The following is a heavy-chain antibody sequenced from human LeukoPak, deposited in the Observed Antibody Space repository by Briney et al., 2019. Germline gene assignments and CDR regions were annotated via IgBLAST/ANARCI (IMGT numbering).Heavy chain of an antibody. V-gene: IGHV1-69*05. CDR1: GGTFSNYA. CDR2: IIPIFGTA. Sequence: ASVKVCCKASGGTFSNYAFSWVRQAPGQGIGWLGGIIPIFGTAKYAQKFQGRVTITTDNSTTKAYMELISLRFEDTAVYDCVRCQALRGRHKAFDPWGQGTLVTVTS. CDR3: VRCQALRGRHKAFDP. J-gene: IGHJ5*02. D-gene: IGHD6-25*01.